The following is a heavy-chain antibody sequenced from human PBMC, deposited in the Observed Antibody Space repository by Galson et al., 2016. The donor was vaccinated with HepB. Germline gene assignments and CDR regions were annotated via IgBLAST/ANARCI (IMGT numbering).Heavy chain of an antibody. CDR1: GDSVSSNSAA. Sequence: AISGDSVSSNSAAWTWIRQSPLRGLEWLGRTYYRSKWYNDYAVSVKSRISIHPDTSKNQFSLQLNSVTPEDTAVYYCARVRCSTFRCQNWFDPWGQGTLVTVAS. J-gene: IGHJ5*02. V-gene: IGHV6-1*01. CDR2: TYYRSKWYN. CDR3: ARVRCSTFRCQNWFDP. D-gene: IGHD2/OR15-2a*01.